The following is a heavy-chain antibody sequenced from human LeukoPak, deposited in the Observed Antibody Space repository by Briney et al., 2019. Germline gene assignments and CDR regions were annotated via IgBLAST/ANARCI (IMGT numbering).Heavy chain of an antibody. D-gene: IGHD3-10*01. CDR2: IYHSGST. V-gene: IGHV4-30-2*01. J-gene: IGHJ4*02. CDR1: GGSISSGDYS. Sequence: SETLSLTCAVSGGSISSGDYSWSCIRQPPGKGREWIGYIYHSGSTYYYPSLKSRVTISVDRSKNQVSLKLSSVTAADTAVYYCPATYYGSGSTPDFTDYWSQGTLAT. CDR3: PATYYGSGSTPDFTDY.